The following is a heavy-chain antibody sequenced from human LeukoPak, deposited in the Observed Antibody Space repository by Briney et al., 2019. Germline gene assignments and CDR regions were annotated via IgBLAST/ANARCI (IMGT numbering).Heavy chain of an antibody. J-gene: IGHJ2*01. CDR2: INPSGGST. V-gene: IGHV1-46*01. CDR1: GYTFASYY. CDR3: ARAHSSSWSGWYFDL. D-gene: IGHD6-13*01. Sequence: ASVKVSCKASGYTFASYYMHWLRQAPGQGLEWMGIINPSGGSTSYAQKFQGRVTMTRDMSTSTVYMELSSLRSEDTAVYYCARAHSSSWSGWYFDLWGRGTLVTVSS.